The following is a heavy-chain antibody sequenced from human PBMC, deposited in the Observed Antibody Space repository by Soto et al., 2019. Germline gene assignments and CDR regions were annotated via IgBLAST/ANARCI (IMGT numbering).Heavy chain of an antibody. Sequence: SETLSLTCAVYGGSFSGYYWSWIRQPPGKGLEWIGEINHSGSTNYNPSLKSRVTISVDTSKNQFSLKLSSVTAADTALYYCARAASSRGIAARMNAFDIWGQGTMVTVSS. D-gene: IGHD6-6*01. CDR1: GGSFSGYY. J-gene: IGHJ3*02. CDR2: INHSGST. CDR3: ARAASSRGIAARMNAFDI. V-gene: IGHV4-34*01.